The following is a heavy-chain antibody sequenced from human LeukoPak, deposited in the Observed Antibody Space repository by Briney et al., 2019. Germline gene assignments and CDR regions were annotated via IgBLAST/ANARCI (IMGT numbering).Heavy chain of an antibody. CDR2: ISGSGGST. Sequence: GGSLRLSCAASGFTFSSYAMSWVRQAPGKGLEWVSGISGSGGSTYYADSVKGRFTISRDNSKNTLYLQVNGLRAEDTAVYYCAKGGSSPYSSIDYWGQGTLVTVSS. CDR1: GFTFSSYA. D-gene: IGHD2-15*01. J-gene: IGHJ4*02. CDR3: AKGGSSPYSSIDY. V-gene: IGHV3-23*01.